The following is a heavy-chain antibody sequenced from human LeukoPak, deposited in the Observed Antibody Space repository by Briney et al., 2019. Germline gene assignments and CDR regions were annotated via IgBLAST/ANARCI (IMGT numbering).Heavy chain of an antibody. Sequence: GGSLRLSRAASGFTFSDYYMSWIRQAPGKGLEWVSYISSSDSTIYYADSVKGRFTISRDNVKNSLYLQMNSLRAEDTAVYYCARSLYCSSTSCDYIDYWGQGTLVTVSS. CDR1: GFTFSDYY. V-gene: IGHV3-11*04. CDR2: ISSSDSTI. J-gene: IGHJ4*02. D-gene: IGHD2-2*01. CDR3: ARSLYCSSTSCDYIDY.